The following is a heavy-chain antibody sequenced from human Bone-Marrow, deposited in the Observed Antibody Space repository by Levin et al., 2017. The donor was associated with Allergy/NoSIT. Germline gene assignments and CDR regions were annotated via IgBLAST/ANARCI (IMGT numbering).Heavy chain of an antibody. D-gene: IGHD6-13*01. CDR2: INSDSGGT. CDR1: GYTFTGYY. J-gene: IGHJ6*03. Sequence: PGGSLRLSCKASGYTFTGYYMHWVRQVPGQGLEWMGWINSDSGGTNSAQKFQGRVTMTRDKSISTAYMELTRLRSDDTAVYYCATNGRAAVGFTGPYYYHYYMDVWGKGTTVTVSS. V-gene: IGHV1-2*02. CDR3: ATNGRAAVGFTGPYYYHYYMDV.